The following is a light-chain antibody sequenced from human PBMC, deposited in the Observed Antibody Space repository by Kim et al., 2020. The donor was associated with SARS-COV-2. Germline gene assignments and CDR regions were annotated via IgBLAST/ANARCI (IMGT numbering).Light chain of an antibody. Sequence: QAVVTQPPSASGTPGQRVTISCSGSRSDIGINPVSWYQQLPGTTPKLLIYSNVQRPSGVPDRFSGSKSGTSASLAISGLQSEDEADYYCASWDDSLSGWVFGGGTKVTVL. J-gene: IGLJ3*02. V-gene: IGLV1-44*01. CDR3: ASWDDSLSGWV. CDR1: RSDIGINP. CDR2: SNV.